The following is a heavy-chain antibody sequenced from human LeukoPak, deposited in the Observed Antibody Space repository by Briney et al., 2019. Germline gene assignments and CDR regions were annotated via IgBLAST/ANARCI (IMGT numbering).Heavy chain of an antibody. Sequence: GSLRLSCAASGFTFSSYAMSWVRQAPGKGLEWVSAISGSGGSTYYADSVKGWFTISRDNSRNTVYLQMNSLTAEDTAVYYCARDVEGTGWPYYGLDVWGQGTTVTVSS. D-gene: IGHD6-19*01. CDR1: GFTFSSYA. CDR2: ISGSGGST. CDR3: ARDVEGTGWPYYGLDV. V-gene: IGHV3-23*01. J-gene: IGHJ6*02.